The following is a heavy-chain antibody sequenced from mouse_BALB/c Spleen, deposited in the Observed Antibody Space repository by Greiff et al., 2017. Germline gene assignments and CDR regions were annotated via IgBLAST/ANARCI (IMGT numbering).Heavy chain of an antibody. Sequence: QVQLLQSGAELAKPGASVKMSCKASGYTFTSYWMHWVKQRPGQGLEWIGYINPSTGYTEYNQKFKDKATLTADKSSSPAYMQLSSLTSEDSAVYYCASYGYDWFAYWGQGTLVTVSA. J-gene: IGHJ3*01. CDR1: GYTFTSYW. D-gene: IGHD2-2*01. V-gene: IGHV1-7*01. CDR3: ASYGYDWFAY. CDR2: INPSTGYT.